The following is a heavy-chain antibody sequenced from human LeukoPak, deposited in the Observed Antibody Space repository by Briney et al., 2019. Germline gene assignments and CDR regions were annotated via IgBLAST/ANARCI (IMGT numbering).Heavy chain of an antibody. CDR3: ARAPFSGRGTFDP. J-gene: IGHJ5*02. Sequence: GAAVKVSCKASGYTFTGYYMHWVRQAPGQGLEWMGWINPNSGGTNYAQKFQGRVTMTRDTSISTAYMELSSLRSEDTAVYYCARAPFSGRGTFDPWGQGTLVTVSS. V-gene: IGHV1-2*02. D-gene: IGHD5-12*01. CDR1: GYTFTGYY. CDR2: INPNSGGT.